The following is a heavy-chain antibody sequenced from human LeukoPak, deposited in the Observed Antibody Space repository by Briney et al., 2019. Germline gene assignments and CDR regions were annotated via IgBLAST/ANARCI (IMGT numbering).Heavy chain of an antibody. Sequence: SETLSLTCTVSGGSISSSSYYWGWIRQPPGKGLEWIGSIYYSGSTNYNPSLRSRVTMSVDASKSQFSLKLNSVTVADTALYYCVRWYYYGSGRRQFDYWGQGTLVTVSS. CDR1: GGSISSSSYY. J-gene: IGHJ4*02. V-gene: IGHV4-39*01. CDR2: IYYSGST. CDR3: VRWYYYGSGRRQFDY. D-gene: IGHD3-10*01.